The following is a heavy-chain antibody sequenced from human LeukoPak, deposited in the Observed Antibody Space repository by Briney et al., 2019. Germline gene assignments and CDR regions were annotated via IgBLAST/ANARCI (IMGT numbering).Heavy chain of an antibody. CDR3: ARDVSQYQLLYATEH. D-gene: IGHD2-2*02. CDR1: GFTFSGHW. CDR2: IRQDGSEK. J-gene: IGHJ1*01. V-gene: IGHV3-7*01. Sequence: GGSLRLSCAASGFTFSGHWMSWVRQAPGKGLEWVASIRQDGSEKHYVDSVEGRFTISRDNAKNSLYLQMNSLRAEDTAVYYCARDVSQYQLLYATEHWGQGTLVTVSS.